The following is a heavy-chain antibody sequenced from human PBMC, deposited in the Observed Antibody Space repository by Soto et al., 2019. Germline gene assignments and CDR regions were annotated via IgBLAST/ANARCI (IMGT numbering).Heavy chain of an antibody. CDR3: ARAWWDYGSGSYYNGPWGMDV. CDR2: ISSNSSTI. J-gene: IGHJ6*02. Sequence: PGGSLRLSFAPSGFTFSSYSMNWVRQAPGKGLEWVSYISSNSSTIYYADSVKGRFTISRDNAKNSLYLQMNSLRDEDTAVYYCARAWWDYGSGSYYNGPWGMDVWGQGTTVTVSS. CDR1: GFTFSSYS. D-gene: IGHD3-10*01. V-gene: IGHV3-48*02.